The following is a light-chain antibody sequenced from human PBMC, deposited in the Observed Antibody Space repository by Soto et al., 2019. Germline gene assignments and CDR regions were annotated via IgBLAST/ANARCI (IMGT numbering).Light chain of an antibody. CDR1: QNIGDY. J-gene: IGKJ4*01. Sequence: DIQLTQSPSSLSASVGDRVSIACRASQNIGDYLNWYQQKPGQAPRLLIYIASNLQSGVPSRFSGSGSGTDFTLTISSLQPDDFATYFCQQSFGSPSVTFGGGTKVEIK. V-gene: IGKV1-39*01. CDR2: IAS. CDR3: QQSFGSPSVT.